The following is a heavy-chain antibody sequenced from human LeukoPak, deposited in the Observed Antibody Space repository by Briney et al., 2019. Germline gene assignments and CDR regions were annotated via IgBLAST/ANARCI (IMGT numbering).Heavy chain of an antibody. CDR2: IYSGGST. J-gene: IGHJ3*02. CDR1: GFTVSSNY. CDR3: ARDRAAGYADAFDI. V-gene: IGHV3-66*01. D-gene: IGHD6-25*01. Sequence: GGSLRLSCAASGFTVSSNYMNWVRQAPGKGLECVSVIYSGGSTYYADSVKGRFTISRDNSKNTLYLQMNSLRAEDTAVYYCARDRAAGYADAFDIWGQGTMVTVSS.